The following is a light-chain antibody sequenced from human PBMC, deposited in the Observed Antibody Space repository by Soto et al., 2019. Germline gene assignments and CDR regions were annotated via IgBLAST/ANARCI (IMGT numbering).Light chain of an antibody. CDR2: EAS. Sequence: DIQMTQSPSSLSASVGDRVTITCQASQNINNYLNWYQQKAGRAPKLLNYEASNLKAGVHSRFRASGAVRDFTFNIRRLQPEDIATYYCQQDENLTTVGQGTLLEMK. V-gene: IGKV1-33*01. CDR3: QQDENLTT. CDR1: QNINNY. J-gene: IGKJ5*01.